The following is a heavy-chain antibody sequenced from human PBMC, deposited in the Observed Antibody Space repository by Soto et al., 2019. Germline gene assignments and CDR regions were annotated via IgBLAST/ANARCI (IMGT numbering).Heavy chain of an antibody. D-gene: IGHD5-12*01. J-gene: IGHJ4*02. V-gene: IGHV3-49*03. CDR1: GFTFGDYA. CDR2: IRSKAYGGTT. Sequence: GGSLRLSCTASGFTFGDYAMSWFSQAPGKGLEWVGFIRSKAYGGTTEYAASVKGRFTISRDDSKSIAYLQMNSLKTEDTAVYYCTRSAATIYYWGQGTLVTVSS. CDR3: TRSAATIYY.